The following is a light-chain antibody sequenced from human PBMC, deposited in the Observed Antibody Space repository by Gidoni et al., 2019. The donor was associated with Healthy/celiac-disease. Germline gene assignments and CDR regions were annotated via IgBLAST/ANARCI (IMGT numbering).Light chain of an antibody. CDR3: QQRSNWPLT. V-gene: IGKV3-11*01. J-gene: IGKJ4*01. CDR2: DAS. CDR1: QRVSSY. Sequence: EIVLPQSPATLPLSPGERATLSCRASQRVSSYLAWYQQKPGQAPRLLIYDASNRATGIPARFSGSGSGTDFTLTISSLEPEDFAVYYCQQRSNWPLTFGGGTKVEIK.